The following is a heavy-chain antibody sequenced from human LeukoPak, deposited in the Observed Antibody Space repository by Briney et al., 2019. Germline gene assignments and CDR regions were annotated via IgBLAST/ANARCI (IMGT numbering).Heavy chain of an antibody. CDR1: GGSISNHY. D-gene: IGHD6-6*01. Sequence: PSETLSLTCTVSGGSISNHYWSWIRQPPGKGLEWIGYIYYSGSTNHNPSLKSRVTISVDTSKNQFSLKLSSVTAADTAVYYCARAGQFIAARPITFDYWGQGTLVTVSS. CDR3: ARAGQFIAARPITFDY. CDR2: IYYSGST. J-gene: IGHJ4*02. V-gene: IGHV4-59*11.